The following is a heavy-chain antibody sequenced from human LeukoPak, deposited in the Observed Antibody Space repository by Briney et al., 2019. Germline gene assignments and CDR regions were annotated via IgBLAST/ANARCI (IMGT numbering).Heavy chain of an antibody. D-gene: IGHD2-2*01. Sequence: SETLSLTCTVSGASISSYYWTWIRQPPGKGLEWIGYISSSGSTNYNPSLKSRVTISVDTSKNQFSLKLSSVTAADTAVYYCAVPAAHYYYYYMDVWGKGTTVTVSS. V-gene: IGHV4-4*08. CDR3: AVPAAHYYYYYMDV. CDR1: GASISSYY. J-gene: IGHJ6*03. CDR2: ISSSGST.